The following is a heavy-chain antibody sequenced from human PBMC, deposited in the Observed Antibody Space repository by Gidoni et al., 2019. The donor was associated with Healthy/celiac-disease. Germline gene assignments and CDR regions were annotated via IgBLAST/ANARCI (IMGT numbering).Heavy chain of an antibody. J-gene: IGHJ4*02. Sequence: QVQLVESGGGVVQPGRSLRLSCAASGFTFSSYGMHWVRQAPGKGLEWVAVISYDGSTKYYADSVKGRFTISRDNSKNTLYLQMNSLRAEDTAVDYCAKDYSSRSVVTAIRFDYWGQGTLVTVSS. V-gene: IGHV3-30*18. CDR3: AKDYSSRSVVTAIRFDY. D-gene: IGHD2-21*02. CDR1: GFTFSSYG. CDR2: ISYDGSTK.